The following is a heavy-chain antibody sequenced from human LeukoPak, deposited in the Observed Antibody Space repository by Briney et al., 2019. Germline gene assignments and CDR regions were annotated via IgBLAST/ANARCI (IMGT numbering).Heavy chain of an antibody. CDR3: ARARSGSYSKRGFMGVPHFDY. CDR1: GFTFRDYS. CDR2: ISTSSSTK. D-gene: IGHD1-26*01. V-gene: IGHV3-48*01. J-gene: IGHJ4*02. Sequence: GGSLRLSCAASGFTFRDYSMNWVRQAPGKGLEWVSYISTSSSTKFHADSVKGRFTISRDNAKNSLYLQMNSLRAEDTAVYYCARARSGSYSKRGFMGVPHFDYWGQGTLVTVSS.